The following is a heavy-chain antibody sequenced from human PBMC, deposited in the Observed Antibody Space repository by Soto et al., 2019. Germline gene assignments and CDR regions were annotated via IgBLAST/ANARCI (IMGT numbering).Heavy chain of an antibody. V-gene: IGHV3-30*03. D-gene: IGHD2-8*02. Sequence: QVQLVESGGGVVQPGRSLRLSCAVSGFTVSTYGMHWVRQAPGKGLEWVAVISRDGGTKYYADSVRGRFTISRDNSRTTVFLEMNSLRGDDMAVYYCTGEVASGYWGQVGLVAVSS. J-gene: IGHJ4*02. CDR1: GFTVSTYG. CDR2: ISRDGGTK. CDR3: TGEVASGY.